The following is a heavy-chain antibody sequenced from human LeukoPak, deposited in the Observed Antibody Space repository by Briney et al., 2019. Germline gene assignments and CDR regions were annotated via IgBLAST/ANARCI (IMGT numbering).Heavy chain of an antibody. D-gene: IGHD2-2*01. Sequence: GGSLRLSCAASGFTFDDYAMHWVRHAPGKGLEWVSGISWNSDTIGYADSVKGRFTISRDNAKNSLYLQMNSLRAEDTALYYCAKVLSTSCYFSCVFDIWGQGTMVTVSS. J-gene: IGHJ3*02. V-gene: IGHV3-9*01. CDR2: ISWNSDTI. CDR1: GFTFDDYA. CDR3: AKVLSTSCYFSCVFDI.